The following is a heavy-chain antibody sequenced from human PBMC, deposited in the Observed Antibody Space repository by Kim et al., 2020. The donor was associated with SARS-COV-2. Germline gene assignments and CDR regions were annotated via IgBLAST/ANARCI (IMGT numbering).Heavy chain of an antibody. V-gene: IGHV4-59*08. Sequence: SETLSLTCTVSGGSISSYYWSWIRQPPGKGLEWIGYIYYSGSTNYNPSLKSRVTISVDTSKNQFSLKLSSVTAADTAVYYCARHIRYERGMDVWGQGTTVTVSS. D-gene: IGHD3-9*01. CDR1: GGSISSYY. J-gene: IGHJ6*02. CDR3: ARHIRYERGMDV. CDR2: IYYSGST.